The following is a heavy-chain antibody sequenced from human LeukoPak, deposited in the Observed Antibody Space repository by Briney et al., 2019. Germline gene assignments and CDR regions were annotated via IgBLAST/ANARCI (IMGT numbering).Heavy chain of an antibody. D-gene: IGHD2-15*01. V-gene: IGHV3-30*01. J-gene: IGHJ4*02. CDR2: ISYDGSNK. CDR1: GFTFSSYA. CDR3: ARESPLGGY. Sequence: PGGTLRLSCAASGFTFSSYAMHWVRQAPGKGLEWVAVISYDGSNKYYADSVKGRFTISRDNSKHTLYLQMNSLRAEDTAVYYCARESPLGGYWGQGTLVTVSS.